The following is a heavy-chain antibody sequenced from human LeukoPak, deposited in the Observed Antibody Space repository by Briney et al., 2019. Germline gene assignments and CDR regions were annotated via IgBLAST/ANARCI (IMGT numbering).Heavy chain of an antibody. CDR1: GFTFSGHW. CDR3: ARDRTYYDILTGYYTYYGMDV. V-gene: IGHV3-7*01. CDR2: IKADGSEI. J-gene: IGHJ6*02. Sequence: GGSLRLSCVASGFTFSGHWMSWVRQAPGKGLEWVAHIKADGSEIYYVASVRGRFTISRDNAENSLSLQMNSLRAEDTAVYYCARDRTYYDILTGYYTYYGMDVWGQGTTVTVSS. D-gene: IGHD3-9*01.